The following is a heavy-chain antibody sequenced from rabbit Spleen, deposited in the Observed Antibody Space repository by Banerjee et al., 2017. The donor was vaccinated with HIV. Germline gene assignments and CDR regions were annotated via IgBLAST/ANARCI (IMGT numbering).Heavy chain of an antibody. J-gene: IGHJ6*01. Sequence: QEQLVESGGGLVKPGASLTLTCKASGFSFNSGYDMCWVRQAPGKGLEWIACTYAGTSGSTYSAIWAKGRFTISKTSSTTVTLQMTSLTAADTATYFCARDTGTSFSTYGMDLWGQGTLVTVS. V-gene: IGHV1S45*01. D-gene: IGHD7-1*01. CDR2: TYAGTSGST. CDR3: ARDTGTSFSTYGMDL. CDR1: GFSFNSGYD.